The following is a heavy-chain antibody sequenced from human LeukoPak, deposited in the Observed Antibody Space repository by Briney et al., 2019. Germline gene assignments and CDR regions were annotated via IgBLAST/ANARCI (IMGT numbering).Heavy chain of an antibody. J-gene: IGHJ6*02. CDR1: GGSISSYY. CDR3: ARDHAPYYYYGMDV. Sequence: SETLSLTCTVSGGSISSYYWSWIRQPPGKGLEWIGYMYYSGSTNYNPSLRSRVTISVDTSKNQFSLKLSSVTAADTAVYYCARDHAPYYYYGMDVWGQGTTVTVSS. V-gene: IGHV4-59*01. CDR2: MYYSGST.